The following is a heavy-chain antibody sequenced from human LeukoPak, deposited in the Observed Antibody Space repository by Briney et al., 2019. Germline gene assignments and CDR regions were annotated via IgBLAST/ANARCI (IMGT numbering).Heavy chain of an antibody. CDR1: GYTFTSYG. J-gene: IGHJ3*02. D-gene: IGHD5-18*01. CDR2: ISAYNGNT. Sequence: ASVKVSCKASGYTFTSYGISWVRQAPGQGLEWMGWISAYNGNTNYAQKLQGRVTMTTDTSTSTAYMELRSLRSDDTAVYYCARGGSLWLGRVDSLYDAFDIWGQGTMVTVSS. CDR3: ARGGSLWLGRVDSLYDAFDI. V-gene: IGHV1-18*01.